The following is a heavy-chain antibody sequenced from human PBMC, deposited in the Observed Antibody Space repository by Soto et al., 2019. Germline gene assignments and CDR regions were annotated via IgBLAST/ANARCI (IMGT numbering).Heavy chain of an antibody. V-gene: IGHV1-69*13. CDR3: ARGGCGGDCYSGYYFDY. CDR1: GGIFSSYA. J-gene: IGHJ4*02. CDR2: IIPIFGTA. D-gene: IGHD2-21*02. Sequence: SVKVSCKASGGIFSSYAISWVRQAPGQGLEWMGGIIPIFGTANYAQKFQGRVTITADESTSTAYMELSSLRSEDTAVYYCARGGCGGDCYSGYYFDYWGQGTLVTVSS.